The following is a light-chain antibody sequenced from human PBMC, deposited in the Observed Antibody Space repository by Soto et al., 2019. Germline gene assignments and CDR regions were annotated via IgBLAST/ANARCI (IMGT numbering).Light chain of an antibody. V-gene: IGKV1-9*01. Sequence: DIQLTQSQSFLSASVGDRVTITCRASQAISSSLAWYQHNPGKAPKLLIYAASTLQNGVPSSFSGSGSGTEFTPTVSSLQPEDFATYYCQHLNDYRYTFGQGTKVEIK. CDR1: QAISSS. J-gene: IGKJ2*01. CDR2: AAS. CDR3: QHLNDYRYT.